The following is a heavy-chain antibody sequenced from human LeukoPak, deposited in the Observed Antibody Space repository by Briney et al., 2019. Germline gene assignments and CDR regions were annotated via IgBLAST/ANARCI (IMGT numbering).Heavy chain of an antibody. D-gene: IGHD4-11*01. CDR2: IYSGGST. Sequence: GGSLRLSCAASGFTVSSNYMSWVRQAPGKGMVWASVIYSGGSTYYADSVKGRFTISRDNSKNTLYLQMNSLRAEDTAVYYCAREYLGATVTLGYWGQGTLVTVSS. CDR1: GFTVSSNY. V-gene: IGHV3-53*01. J-gene: IGHJ4*02. CDR3: AREYLGATVTLGY.